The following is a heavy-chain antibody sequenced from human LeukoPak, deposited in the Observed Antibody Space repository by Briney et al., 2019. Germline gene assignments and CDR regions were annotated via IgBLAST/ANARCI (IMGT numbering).Heavy chain of an antibody. CDR2: TYYRSKWFN. CDR3: ARGRIAYYGMDV. J-gene: IGHJ6*02. D-gene: IGHD2-21*01. CDR1: GDSVSSNSAA. Sequence: SQTLSLTCAISGDSVSSNSAAWNWIRPSPSRGLEWLGRTYYRSKWFNDYAVSVKSRITINPDTSKNQFSLQLNSVTPEDTAVYYCARGRIAYYGMDVWGQGTTVTVSS. V-gene: IGHV6-1*01.